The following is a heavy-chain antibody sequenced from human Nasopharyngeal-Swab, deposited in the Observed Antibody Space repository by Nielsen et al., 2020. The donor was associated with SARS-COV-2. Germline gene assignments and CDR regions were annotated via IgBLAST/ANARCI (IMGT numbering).Heavy chain of an antibody. CDR3: AKDIAIEAAGCFDY. CDR2: ISGSGIST. J-gene: IGHJ4*02. D-gene: IGHD6-13*01. CDR1: GFTFSSSS. V-gene: IGHV3-23*01. Sequence: GGSLRLSCVASGFTFSSSSMSWVRQAPGKGLEWVSAISGSGISTYYADSVKGRFTISRDNSKNPLFLQMNSLRAEDTAVYYCAKDIAIEAAGCFDYWGQGTLVIVSS.